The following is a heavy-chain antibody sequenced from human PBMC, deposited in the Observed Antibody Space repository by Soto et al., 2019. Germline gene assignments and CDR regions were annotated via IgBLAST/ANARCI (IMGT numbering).Heavy chain of an antibody. D-gene: IGHD3-10*01. CDR2: ISAYNGNT. J-gene: IGHJ6*03. CDR3: ATFLWFGDGYYYYIDV. V-gene: IGHV1-18*01. CDR1: GYTFTSYG. Sequence: ASVKVSCKASGYTFTSYGISWVRQAPGQGLEWMGWISAYNGNTNYAQKLQGRVTMTTDTSTSTAYMELRSLRSDDTAVYYCATFLWFGDGYYYYIDVWGKGTTVTGSS.